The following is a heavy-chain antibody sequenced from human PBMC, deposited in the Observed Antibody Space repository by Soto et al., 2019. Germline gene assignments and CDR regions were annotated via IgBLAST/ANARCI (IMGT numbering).Heavy chain of an antibody. J-gene: IGHJ6*02. D-gene: IGHD6-13*01. CDR1: GFTFSSYG. Sequence: QVQLVESGGGVVQPGRSLRLSCAASGFTFSSYGMHWVRQAPGKGLEWVAVIPYDGSNKYYADSVKGRFTISRDNSKNTLYLQMNSLRAEDTAVYYCAKSSSWDRTYYYYGMDVWGQGTTVTVSS. CDR3: AKSSSWDRTYYYYGMDV. CDR2: IPYDGSNK. V-gene: IGHV3-30*18.